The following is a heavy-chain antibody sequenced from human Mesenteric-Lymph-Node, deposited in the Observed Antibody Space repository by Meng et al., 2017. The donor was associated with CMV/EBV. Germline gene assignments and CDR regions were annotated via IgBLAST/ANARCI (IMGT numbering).Heavy chain of an antibody. CDR1: GFTFSSYS. J-gene: IGHJ4*02. V-gene: IGHV3-21*01. Sequence: GGSLRLSCAASGFTFSSYSMNWVRQAPGKGLEWVSSISSSSSYIYHADSVKGRFTISRDNAKNSLYLQMNSLRAEDTAVYYCARDYDTSGYYKDWGQGTLVTGSS. CDR3: ARDYDTSGYYKD. CDR2: ISSSSSYI. D-gene: IGHD3-22*01.